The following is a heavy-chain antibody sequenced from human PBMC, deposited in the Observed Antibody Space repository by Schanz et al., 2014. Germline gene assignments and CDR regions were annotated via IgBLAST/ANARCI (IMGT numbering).Heavy chain of an antibody. Sequence: QLQLQESGPGLVKPSETLSLICSVSGGSINSNSYYWGWIRQPPGKGLEWIGNVFYTGTTYTNPSLRSRLPLSVDTSNNQFSRNLTSVTAADTAVYFCARHGPLAGIPLDYWGRGTLVTVSS. J-gene: IGHJ4*02. D-gene: IGHD6-19*01. CDR3: ARHGPLAGIPLDY. V-gene: IGHV4-39*01. CDR1: GGSINSNSYY. CDR2: VFYTGTT.